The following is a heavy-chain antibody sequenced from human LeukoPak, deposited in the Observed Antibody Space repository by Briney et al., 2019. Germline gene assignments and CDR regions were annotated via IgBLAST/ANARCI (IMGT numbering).Heavy chain of an antibody. V-gene: IGHV3-73*01. CDR3: TRHGGRDYYDSSGDAFDI. J-gene: IGHJ3*02. CDR1: AFTFSGSA. CDR2: IRSKTHTYAT. D-gene: IGHD3-22*01. Sequence: GGSLRLSCAASAFTFSGSAMHWVRQASGKGLEWVGRIRSKTHTYATAYAASVKGRFTISRDDSKNTAYLQMNSLKTEDTAVYYCTRHGGRDYYDSSGDAFDIWGQGTMVIVSS.